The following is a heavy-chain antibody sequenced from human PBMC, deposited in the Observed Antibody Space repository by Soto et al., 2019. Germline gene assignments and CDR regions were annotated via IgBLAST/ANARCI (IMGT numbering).Heavy chain of an antibody. CDR2: LIPNFDTP. V-gene: IGHV1-69*01. CDR1: GGTFNNYA. D-gene: IGHD3-10*01. CDR3: AVAMVREILIFESSGMHV. Sequence: QVQLVQSGAEVKKPGSSVKVSCKTSGGTFNNYAISWVRQAPGQGLEWMGGLIPNFDTPNYAQKFQYRLTIIADESTSTVSMELRSLRSDDTAVYYCAVAMVREILIFESSGMHVWGQGTTVTVSS. J-gene: IGHJ6*02.